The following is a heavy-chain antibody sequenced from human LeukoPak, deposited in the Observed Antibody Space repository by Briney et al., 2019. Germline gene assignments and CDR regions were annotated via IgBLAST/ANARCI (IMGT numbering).Heavy chain of an antibody. Sequence: GGSLRLSCAASGFTFDDYAMHWVRQAPGKGLEWASGISWNSGSIGYADSVKGRFTISRDNAKNSLYLQMNSLRAEDTALYYCAKDAEFTMIVVALDGGSYFDYWGQGTLVTVSS. CDR1: GFTFDDYA. V-gene: IGHV3-9*01. J-gene: IGHJ4*02. CDR2: ISWNSGSI. CDR3: AKDAEFTMIVVALDGGSYFDY. D-gene: IGHD3-22*01.